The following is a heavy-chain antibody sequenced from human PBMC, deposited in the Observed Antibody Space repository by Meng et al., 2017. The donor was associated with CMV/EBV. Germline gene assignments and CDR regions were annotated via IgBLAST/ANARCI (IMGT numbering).Heavy chain of an antibody. J-gene: IGHJ6*02. CDR1: GFTVSSNY. CDR3: ARVSYDFWSAVRGYYYYGMDV. CDR2: IYSGGST. D-gene: IGHD3-3*01. V-gene: IGHV3-53*01. Sequence: GESLKISCAASGFTVSSNYMSWVRRAPGKGLEWVSVIYSGGSTYYADSVKGRFTISRDNSKNTLYLQMNSLRAEDTAVYYCARVSYDFWSAVRGYYYYGMDVWGQGTTVTVSS.